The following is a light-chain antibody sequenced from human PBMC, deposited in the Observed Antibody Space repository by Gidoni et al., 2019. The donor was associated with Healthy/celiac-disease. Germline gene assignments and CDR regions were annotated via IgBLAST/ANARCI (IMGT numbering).Light chain of an antibody. CDR2: LGS. V-gene: IGKV2-28*01. CDR3: MQALQISFT. Sequence: DIVMTQSPLSLPVTPGEPASISCRSSQSLLHSNGYSYLDWYLQKPGQSPQRLNYLGSNRASGVSDRVSGSGSGTDFTLKISRVEAEDVGVYYCMQALQISFTFXPXTKVDIK. J-gene: IGKJ3*01. CDR1: QSLLHSNGYSY.